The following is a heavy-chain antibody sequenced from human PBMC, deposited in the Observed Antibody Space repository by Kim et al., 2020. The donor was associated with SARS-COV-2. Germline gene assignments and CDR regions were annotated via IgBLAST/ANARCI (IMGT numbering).Heavy chain of an antibody. Sequence: SVKVSCKASGGTFSSYAISWVRQAPGQGLEWMGGIIPIFGTANYAQKFQGRVTITADESTSTAYMELSSLRSEDTAVYYCARSSSWEKNAFDIWGQGTMVTVSS. J-gene: IGHJ3*02. CDR3: ARSSSWEKNAFDI. V-gene: IGHV1-69*13. CDR1: GGTFSSYA. D-gene: IGHD6-13*01. CDR2: IIPIFGTA.